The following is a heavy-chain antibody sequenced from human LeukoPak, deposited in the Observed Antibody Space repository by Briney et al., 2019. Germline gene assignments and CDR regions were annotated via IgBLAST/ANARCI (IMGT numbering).Heavy chain of an antibody. CDR1: GGTFSSYA. Sequence: AASVKVSCKASGGTFSSYAISWVRQAPGQGLEWMGGIIPIFGTANYAQKFQGRVTITADESTSTAYMELSSLRSEDTAVYYCARSPDLGEYSGSYGRFDPWGQGTLVTVSS. CDR3: ARSPDLGEYSGSYGRFDP. J-gene: IGHJ5*02. V-gene: IGHV1-69*13. CDR2: IIPIFGTA. D-gene: IGHD1-26*01.